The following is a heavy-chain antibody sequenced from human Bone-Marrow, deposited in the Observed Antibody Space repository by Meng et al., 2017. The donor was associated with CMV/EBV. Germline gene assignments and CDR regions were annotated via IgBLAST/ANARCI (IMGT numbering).Heavy chain of an antibody. J-gene: IGHJ4*02. CDR2: IYYSGST. CDR3: ARDGIAYSSSSGFDY. D-gene: IGHD6-6*01. Sequence: GSLRLSCTVSGGSISSSSYYWGWIRQPPGKGLEWIGSIYYSGSTYYNPSLKSRVTISVDTSKNQFSLKLSSMTAADTAVYYCARDGIAYSSSSGFDYWGQGTLVTVSS. CDR1: GGSISSSSYY. V-gene: IGHV4-39*07.